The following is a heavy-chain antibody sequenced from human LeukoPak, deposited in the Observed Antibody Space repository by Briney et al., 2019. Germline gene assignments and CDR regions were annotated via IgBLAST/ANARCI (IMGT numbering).Heavy chain of an antibody. J-gene: IGHJ5*02. CDR1: GFTFSNYA. CDR2: ISYDGSNK. CDR3: ARDTQEQGNWFDP. Sequence: VQPGRSLRLSCAASGFTFSNYAIPWVRQAPGKGLEWVALISYDGSNKYYADSVKGRFTISRDNSKNTLYLQMNSLRPEDMALYYCARDTQEQGNWFDPWGQGTLVTVSS. D-gene: IGHD6-13*01. V-gene: IGHV3-30-3*01.